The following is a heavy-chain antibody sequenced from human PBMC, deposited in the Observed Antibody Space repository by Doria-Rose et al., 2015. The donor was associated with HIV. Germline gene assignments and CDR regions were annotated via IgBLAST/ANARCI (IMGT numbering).Heavy chain of an antibody. CDR2: ILSDDAT. Sequence: SGPVLEKPTATSTLNCTVSGVSLSSPGMGVSWLRQPTGNGLERPANILSDDATSYTTSLKSRLTIFRDTSTSQVVLTMTDMDPVDTATYYCARIKSSRWYHKYYFDFWGQGTLVIVSA. V-gene: IGHV2-26*01. CDR3: ARIKSSRWYHKYYFDF. D-gene: IGHD6-13*01. J-gene: IGHJ4*02. CDR1: GVSLSSPGMG.